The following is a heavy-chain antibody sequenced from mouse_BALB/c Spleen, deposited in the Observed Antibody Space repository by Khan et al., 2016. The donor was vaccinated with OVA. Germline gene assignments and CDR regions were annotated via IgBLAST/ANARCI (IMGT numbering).Heavy chain of an antibody. CDR1: GFTFSTYA. V-gene: IGHV5-9-3*01. D-gene: IGHD2-1*01. J-gene: IGHJ3*01. CDR3: ARSPYGNFAY. Sequence: EVQVVESGGGLVKPGGSLKLSCAASGFTFSTYAMSWVRQTPEKRLEWVATISSDGDYTYYPDNVTGRFTISRDNAKNTLYLQMSSLRSEDTAMYYWARSPYGNFAYWGQGTLVTVSA. CDR2: ISSDGDYT.